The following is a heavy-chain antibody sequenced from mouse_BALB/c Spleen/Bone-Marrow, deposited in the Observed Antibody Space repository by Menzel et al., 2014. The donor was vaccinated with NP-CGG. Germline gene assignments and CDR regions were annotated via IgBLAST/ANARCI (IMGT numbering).Heavy chain of an antibody. CDR3: ARVYGWYFDV. CDR2: INNNGGST. J-gene: IGHJ1*01. D-gene: IGHD1-1*01. CDR1: GFTFSSYG. Sequence: EVKVEESGGGLVQPGGSLKLSCVASGFTFSSYGMSWVRQTPDKRLELVATINNNGGSTYYPDSVKGQFTISRDYAKNTLYLQMSSLKSEDTAMYYCARVYGWYFDVWGAGTTVTVSS. V-gene: IGHV5-6-3*01.